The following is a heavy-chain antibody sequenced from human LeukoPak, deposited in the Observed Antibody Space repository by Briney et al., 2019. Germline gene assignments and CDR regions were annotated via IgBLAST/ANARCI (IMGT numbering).Heavy chain of an antibody. CDR2: ISAYNGET. Sequence: ASVKVPCKASGYTFTRYGISWVRQAPGQGLEWMGWISAYNGETNYAQKLQGRVTMTTDTSTSTAYMELRSLRSDDTAVYYCAGSVATIDYWGQGTLVTVSS. CDR3: AGSVATIDY. V-gene: IGHV1-18*01. J-gene: IGHJ4*02. D-gene: IGHD5-12*01. CDR1: GYTFTRYG.